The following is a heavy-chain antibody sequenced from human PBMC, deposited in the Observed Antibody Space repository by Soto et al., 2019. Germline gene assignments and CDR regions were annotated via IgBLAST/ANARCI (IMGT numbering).Heavy chain of an antibody. CDR2: ISGGGDST. J-gene: IGHJ6*02. Sequence: SGGSLRLYCAASGFTFSSYAMSWVRQAPGKGLEWVSTISGGGDSTYYADSVKGRFTTSRDNSKYTLYLHMNSLRAEDTAVYYCAKGKQWQFKRRDYYYGMDVWGQGTTVTVSS. V-gene: IGHV3-23*01. CDR1: GFTFSSYA. D-gene: IGHD6-19*01. CDR3: AKGKQWQFKRRDYYYGMDV.